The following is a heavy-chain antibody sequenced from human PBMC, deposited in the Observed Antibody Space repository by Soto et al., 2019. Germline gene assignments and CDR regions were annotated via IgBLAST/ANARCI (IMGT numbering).Heavy chain of an antibody. D-gene: IGHD3-3*02. V-gene: IGHV3-23*01. Sequence: EVQLLESGGAFIQPGGSLRLSCSASGFSISDYAMSWVRQAPGKGLEWVSSISDSGTKTFYADSVKGRFALSRDTYKNTGYMQMNKLRVGDTARYYCAKDGIRKDDYWGQGTVVTVSA. CDR2: ISDSGTKT. J-gene: IGHJ4*02. CDR1: GFSISDYA. CDR3: AKDGIRKDDY.